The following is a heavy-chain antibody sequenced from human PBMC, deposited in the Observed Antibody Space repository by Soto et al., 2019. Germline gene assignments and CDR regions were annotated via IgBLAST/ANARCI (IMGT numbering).Heavy chain of an antibody. CDR2: ISGSGSIT. CDR1: IFTIDSYA. CDR3: AISTRWGYYGMDV. J-gene: IGHJ6*02. D-gene: IGHD2-2*01. V-gene: IGHV3-23*01. Sequence: EVQLLESGGGLIQPGGSLRLSCAASIFTIDSYAMSWVRQAPGKGLEWVSSISGSGSITYYEDSVKGRVTISKDNSRNRLFLQMNSLRAGDTAVYYCAISTRWGYYGMDVWGQGTTVTVSS.